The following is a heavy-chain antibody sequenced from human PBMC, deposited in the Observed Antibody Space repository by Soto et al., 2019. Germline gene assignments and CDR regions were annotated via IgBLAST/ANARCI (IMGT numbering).Heavy chain of an antibody. Sequence: QVQLVQSGAEVKKPGSSVKVSCKASGGTFSSYTISWVRQAPGQGLEWMGRIIPILGIANYAQKFQGRVTITADKSTSTAYMELSSLRSEDTAVYYCASPRGYPAYYYGMDVWGQGTTVTVSS. V-gene: IGHV1-69*02. J-gene: IGHJ6*02. D-gene: IGHD3-10*01. CDR2: IIPILGIA. CDR3: ASPRGYPAYYYGMDV. CDR1: GGTFSSYT.